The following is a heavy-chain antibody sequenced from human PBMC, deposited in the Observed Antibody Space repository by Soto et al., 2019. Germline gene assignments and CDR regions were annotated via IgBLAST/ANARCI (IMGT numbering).Heavy chain of an antibody. Sequence: QVQLVESGGGVVQPGRSLRLSCAASGFTFSSYAMHCVRQAPGKGLEWVAVISYDGSNKYYADSVKGRFTISRDNSKNTLYLQMNSLRAEDTAVYYCARPEQKGPYYYGPLDYYGLDVWGQGTTVTVSS. CDR3: ARPEQKGPYYYGPLDYYGLDV. J-gene: IGHJ6*02. V-gene: IGHV3-30-3*01. D-gene: IGHD3-10*01. CDR1: GFTFSSYA. CDR2: ISYDGSNK.